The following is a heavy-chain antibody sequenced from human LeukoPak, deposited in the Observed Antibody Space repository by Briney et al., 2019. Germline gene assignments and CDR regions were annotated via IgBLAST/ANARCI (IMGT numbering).Heavy chain of an antibody. V-gene: IGHV4-34*01. CDR2: INHSGST. CDR1: GGSFSGYY. D-gene: IGHD6-19*01. CDR3: ARVRIAVAVPTPRVPYYFDY. Sequence: SETLSLTCAVYGGSFSGYYWSWIRQPPGKGLEWIGEINHSGSTNYNPSLKSRVTISVDTYKNQFSLKLSSVTAADTAVYYCARVRIAVAVPTPRVPYYFDYWGQGTLVTVSS. J-gene: IGHJ4*02.